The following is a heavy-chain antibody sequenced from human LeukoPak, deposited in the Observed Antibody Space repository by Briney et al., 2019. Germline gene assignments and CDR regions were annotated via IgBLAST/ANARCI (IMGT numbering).Heavy chain of an antibody. V-gene: IGHV4-61*05. D-gene: IGHD3-22*01. CDR2: IYYSGST. CDR3: ARDGRDYYDSSGYMNDY. CDR1: GGSISSSSYY. J-gene: IGHJ4*02. Sequence: SETLSLTCTVSGGSISSSSYYWGWIRQPPGKGLEWNGDIYYSGSTNYNPSLKSRVTISVDTSKNQFSLKLSSVAAADTAVYYCARDGRDYYDSSGYMNDYWGQGSLVTVS.